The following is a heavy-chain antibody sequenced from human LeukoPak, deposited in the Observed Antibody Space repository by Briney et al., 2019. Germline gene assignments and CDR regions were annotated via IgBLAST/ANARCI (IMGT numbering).Heavy chain of an antibody. J-gene: IGHJ5*02. CDR3: ARAARIVRGNWFDP. D-gene: IGHD3-22*01. V-gene: IGHV1-8*01. CDR2: MNTNSGNT. Sequence: ASVKVSCKASGYTFTSYDINWVRPATGRGREWVGWMNTNSGNTGYAQKFQGRVTMTRNNSISTAYMELSSLRSEDTAVYYCARAARIVRGNWFDPWGQGTLVIVSS. CDR1: GYTFTSYD.